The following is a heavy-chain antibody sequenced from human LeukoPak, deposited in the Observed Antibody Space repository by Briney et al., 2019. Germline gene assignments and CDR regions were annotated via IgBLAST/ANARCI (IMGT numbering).Heavy chain of an antibody. CDR2: IKSKTFGGTT. J-gene: IGHJ4*02. D-gene: IGHD3-16*01. CDR3: TTLGAFDY. V-gene: IGHV3-15*01. CDR1: GFTFSNAW. Sequence: GGSLRLSCAASGFTFSNAWMSWVRQAPGKGLEWIGRIKSKTFGGTTDYAAPVKGRFTISRDDSKNTLYLHMNTLKTEDTAIYYCTTLGAFDYWGQGTLVTVSS.